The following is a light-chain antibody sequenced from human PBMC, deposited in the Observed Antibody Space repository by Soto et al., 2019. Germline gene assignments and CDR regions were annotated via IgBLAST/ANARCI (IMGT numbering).Light chain of an antibody. CDR3: AAWDDSLSGSYV. V-gene: IGLV1-47*01. Sequence: QSVLTQPPSASGTPGQIVTISCSGSSSNIGSNYVYWYQQLPGTAPKVLIYRNNQRPSGVPDRFSGSKSGTSASLAISGLRSEDEADYYCAAWDDSLSGSYVFGKGTKVTVL. J-gene: IGLJ1*01. CDR1: SSNIGSNY. CDR2: RNN.